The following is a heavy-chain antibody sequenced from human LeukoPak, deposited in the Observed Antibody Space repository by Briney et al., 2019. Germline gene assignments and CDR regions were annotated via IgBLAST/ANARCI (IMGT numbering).Heavy chain of an antibody. CDR2: MNPNSGNT. CDR1: GYTFTSYD. D-gene: IGHD3-22*01. V-gene: IGHV1-8*03. Sequence: ASVKVSCKASGYTFTSYDINWVRQATGQGLEWMGWMNPNSGNTGYAQKFQGRATITRNTSISTAYMELSSLRSEDTAVYYCARDFGNYYYYYYYYMDVWGKGTTVTISS. J-gene: IGHJ6*03. CDR3: ARDFGNYYYYYYYYMDV.